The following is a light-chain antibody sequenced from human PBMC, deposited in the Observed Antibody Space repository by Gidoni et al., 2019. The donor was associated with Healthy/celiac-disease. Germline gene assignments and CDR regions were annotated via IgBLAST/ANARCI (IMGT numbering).Light chain of an antibody. J-gene: IGLJ2*01. Sequence: QSALTQPASVSGSPGQSITISCTGTSSDVGGYNYVSWYQQHPGKAPKLMIYEVSNRPSGVSNHFSGSKSGNTASLTISGLQAEDEADYYCSSYTSSSTPGVVFGGGTKLTVL. CDR3: SSYTSSSTPGVV. CDR1: SSDVGGYNY. V-gene: IGLV2-14*01. CDR2: EVS.